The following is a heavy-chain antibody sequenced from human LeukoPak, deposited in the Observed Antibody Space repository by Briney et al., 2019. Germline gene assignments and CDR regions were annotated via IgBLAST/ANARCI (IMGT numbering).Heavy chain of an antibody. D-gene: IGHD1-26*01. Sequence: PGGSLRLSCAASGFTFSSYGMHWVRQAPGKGLEWVAFIRYDGSNKFYADSVKGRFTISRDNPRNTLYLQMNSLRAEDTAMYHCAKEWELTYWGQGILVTVSS. CDR1: GFTFSSYG. CDR2: IRYDGSNK. CDR3: AKEWELTY. V-gene: IGHV3-30*02. J-gene: IGHJ4*02.